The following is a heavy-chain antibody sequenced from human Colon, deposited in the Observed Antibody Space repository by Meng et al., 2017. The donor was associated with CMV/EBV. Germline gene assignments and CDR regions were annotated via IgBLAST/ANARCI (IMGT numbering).Heavy chain of an antibody. CDR1: AYAFTTHH. V-gene: IGHV1-46*01. CDR2: IFHTNGVA. Sequence: SCQASAYAFTTHHVHWVRQAPEQGPEWIGIIFHTNGVAKLAQTFQGRITVARDTSTTTVFLDLSSLEFEDTAMCYCSTEIPGSTYLNFWGQGTLVTVSS. D-gene: IGHD2-21*01. CDR3: STEIPGSTYLNF. J-gene: IGHJ4*02.